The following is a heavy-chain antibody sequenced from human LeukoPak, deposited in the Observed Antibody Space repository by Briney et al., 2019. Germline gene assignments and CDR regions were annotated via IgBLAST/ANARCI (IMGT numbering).Heavy chain of an antibody. V-gene: IGHV4-59*01. CDR3: ARGGHYDFWSGYRTLNWFDP. D-gene: IGHD3-3*01. Sequence: SETLSLTCTVSGVSITSYYWSWIRQPPGKGLEWIGYIYYSGSTNYNPSLKSRVTISVDTSKNQFSLKLSSVTAADTAVYYCARGGHYDFWSGYRTLNWFDPWGQGTLVTVSS. J-gene: IGHJ5*02. CDR2: IYYSGST. CDR1: GVSITSYY.